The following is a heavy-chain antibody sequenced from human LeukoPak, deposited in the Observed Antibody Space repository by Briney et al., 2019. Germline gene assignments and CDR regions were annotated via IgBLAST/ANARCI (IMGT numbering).Heavy chain of an antibody. D-gene: IGHD3-22*01. CDR3: AKRGVVIRVILVGFHKEANYFDS. CDR1: GITLSNYG. Sequence: GGALRLSCAVSGITLSNYGMSWVRDAPGKGLEWVSGISGSGGRTNYADSVKGRFTVSRDNPKNTLYLQMNSLRAEDTAVYFCAKRGVVIRVILVGFHKEANYFDSWGQGALVTVSS. V-gene: IGHV3-23*01. J-gene: IGHJ4*02. CDR2: ISGSGGRT.